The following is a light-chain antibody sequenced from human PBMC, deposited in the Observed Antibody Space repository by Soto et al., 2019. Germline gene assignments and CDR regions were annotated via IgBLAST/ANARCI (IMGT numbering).Light chain of an antibody. CDR1: QSVSTSY. Sequence: EIVLPQSPGTLSLSPGDRATLSCMASQSVSTSYLAWYQQKPGQAPRLLISGAHNRAPGIPDRFSGSESGTDFTLRISRLEPEDFAVYYCQQYGSSVTFGQGTKVDIK. CDR2: GAH. V-gene: IGKV3-20*01. CDR3: QQYGSSVT. J-gene: IGKJ1*01.